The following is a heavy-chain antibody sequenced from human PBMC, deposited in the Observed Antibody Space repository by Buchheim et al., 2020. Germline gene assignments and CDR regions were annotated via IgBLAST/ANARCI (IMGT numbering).Heavy chain of an antibody. CDR2: IWYDGSNK. J-gene: IGHJ4*02. V-gene: IGHV3-33*01. CDR3: ARPLLGYCSSTSCSEIGY. CDR1: GFTFSSYG. Sequence: QVQLVESGGGVVQPGRSLRLSCAASGFTFSSYGMHWVRQAPGKGLEWVAVIWYDGSNKYYADSVKGRFTISRDNSKNKLYSQMNSLRAEDTAVYYCARPLLGYCSSTSCSEIGYWGQGTL. D-gene: IGHD2-2*01.